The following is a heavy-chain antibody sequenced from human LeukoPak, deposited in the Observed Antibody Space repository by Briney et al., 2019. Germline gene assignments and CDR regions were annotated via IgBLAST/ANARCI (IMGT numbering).Heavy chain of an antibody. CDR2: MNPNSGNT. V-gene: IGHV1-8*01. D-gene: IGHD3-10*01. CDR3: ARGRYYYGSGSYYIEGY. Sequence: ASVKVSCKASGYTFTSYDINWVRQATGQGLEWMGWMNPNSGNTGYAQKFQGRVTMTRNTSISTAYMELSSLRSKDTAVYYCARGRYYYGSGSYYIEGYWGQGTLVTVSS. CDR1: GYTFTSYD. J-gene: IGHJ4*02.